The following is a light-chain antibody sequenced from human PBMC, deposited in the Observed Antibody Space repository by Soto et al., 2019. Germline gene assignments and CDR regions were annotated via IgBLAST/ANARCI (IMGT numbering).Light chain of an antibody. Sequence: DIVMTQSPATLSVSPGEGATLSCRASQSVHSALAWYQQRPGQTPRLLIYDASTRATGIPDRFSGSGSGTEFTLTISRLQSEDFAIYYCQQYGTWTPLTFGGGTKVEI. J-gene: IGKJ4*01. CDR2: DAS. CDR1: QSVHSA. CDR3: QQYGTWTPLT. V-gene: IGKV3-15*01.